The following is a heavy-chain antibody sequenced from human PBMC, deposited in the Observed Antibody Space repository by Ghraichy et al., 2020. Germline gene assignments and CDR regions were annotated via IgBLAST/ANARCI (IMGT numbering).Heavy chain of an antibody. CDR3: ARGGPNWGFASLIDH. J-gene: IGHJ4*02. Sequence: GGSLRLSCAVSGFTFSSYAMHWVRQAPGKGLEWVAVISSDERNKYFADSVKGRFSISRDNFKNTLYLQVNSLRAEDTAVYYCARGGPNWGFASLIDHWGQATLVTVSS. V-gene: IGHV3-30*04. D-gene: IGHD7-27*01. CDR2: ISSDERNK. CDR1: GFTFSSYA.